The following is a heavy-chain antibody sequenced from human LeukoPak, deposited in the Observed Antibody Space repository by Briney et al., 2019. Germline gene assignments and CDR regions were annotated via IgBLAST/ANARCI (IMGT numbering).Heavy chain of an antibody. J-gene: IGHJ4*02. V-gene: IGHV4-30-2*01. Sequence: SETLSLTCAVSGGSISSGGYSWSWIRQPPGKGLEWIGYIYHSGSTYYNPSLKSRVTISVDRSKNQFSLKLSSVTAADTAVYYCARANWGFHFDYWGQGTLVTVPS. CDR3: ARANWGFHFDY. CDR1: GGSISSGGYS. D-gene: IGHD7-27*01. CDR2: IYHSGST.